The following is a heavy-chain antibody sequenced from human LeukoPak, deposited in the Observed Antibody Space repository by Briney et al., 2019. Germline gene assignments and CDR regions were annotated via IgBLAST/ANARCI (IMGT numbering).Heavy chain of an antibody. V-gene: IGHV3-21*01. CDR1: GFTFSSYS. CDR3: ARDLGRGYSYGPYYYYGMDV. D-gene: IGHD5-18*01. CDR2: ISSSSSYI. Sequence: GGSLRLSCAASGFTFSSYSMNWVRQAPGKGLEWVSSISSSSSYIYYADSVKGRFTISRDNAKNSLYLQMNSLRAEDTAVYYCARDLGRGYSYGPYYYYGMDVWGQGTTVTVSS. J-gene: IGHJ6*02.